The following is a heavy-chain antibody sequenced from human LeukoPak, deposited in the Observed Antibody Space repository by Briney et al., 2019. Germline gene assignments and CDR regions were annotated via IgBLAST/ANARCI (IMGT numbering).Heavy chain of an antibody. J-gene: IGHJ4*02. V-gene: IGHV3-23*01. CDR3: AKKTWDSSAWYFFDY. Sequence: PGRSLRLSCAASGFSFSRFAMSWVRQAPGKGLEWVSAISDSGGRINYADSVKGRFTISRDNSKNTLYLQMNSLRAEDTAVYYCAKKTWDSSAWYFFDYWGQGTLVTVSS. D-gene: IGHD3-22*01. CDR1: GFSFSRFA. CDR2: ISDSGGRI.